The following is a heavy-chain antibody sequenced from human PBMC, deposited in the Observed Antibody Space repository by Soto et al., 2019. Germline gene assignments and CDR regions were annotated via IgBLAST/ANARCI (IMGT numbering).Heavy chain of an antibody. V-gene: IGHV3-7*01. Sequence: EVQLVESGGGLVQPGGSLRLSCAVSGFTFSNYWMSWVRQAPGKGLEWVANIKQDGSEKYYVDSVKGRFTISRDNAKNSLYLQTNSLKAEDTAVYYCAREPGSIDSWGQGTLVTVSS. J-gene: IGHJ4*02. CDR3: AREPGSIDS. CDR1: GFTFSNYW. CDR2: IKQDGSEK.